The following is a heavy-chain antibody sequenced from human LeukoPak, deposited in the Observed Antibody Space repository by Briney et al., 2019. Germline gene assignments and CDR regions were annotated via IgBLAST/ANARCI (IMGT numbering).Heavy chain of an antibody. CDR3: ARQGYSYGYIDY. V-gene: IGHV4-39*01. Sequence: SETLSLTCTVSGGSLSSSSYYWDWIRRPPGKGLEWIGNIYYSGSTFYNPSLTSRVTISVDTSRKQFSLQLSSVTAADTAVYYCARQGYSYGYIDYWGQGTLVTVSS. CDR2: IYYSGST. J-gene: IGHJ4*02. D-gene: IGHD5-18*01. CDR1: GGSLSSSSYY.